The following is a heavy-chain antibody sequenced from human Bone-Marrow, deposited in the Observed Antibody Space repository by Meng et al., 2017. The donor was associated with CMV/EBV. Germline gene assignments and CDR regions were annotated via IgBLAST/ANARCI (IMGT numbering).Heavy chain of an antibody. D-gene: IGHD1-7*01. CDR1: GFTFSSYA. V-gene: IGHV3-30-3*01. Sequence: GGSLRLSCAASGFTFSSYAMHWVRQAPGKGLEWVAVISYGGSNKYYADTVKGRFTISRDNSKNTLDLQMNSLRAEDTGVYYCARGPRLELRIWGWCGMDASGQGTTVNVAS. CDR2: ISYGGSNK. CDR3: ARGPRLELRIWGWCGMDA. J-gene: IGHJ6*02.